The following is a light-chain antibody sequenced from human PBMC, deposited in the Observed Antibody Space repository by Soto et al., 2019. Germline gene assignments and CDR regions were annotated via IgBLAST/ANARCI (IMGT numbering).Light chain of an antibody. Sequence: EILMTQSPATLSVSPGERVILSCRASQSVGSTLAWYQQKPGQAPRLLIRGASTRATGVPARFSGSGSGTEFTLTISSLQSEDSAVYYCQQYSTSLTFGGGTTLEIK. V-gene: IGKV3-15*01. CDR2: GAS. J-gene: IGKJ4*02. CDR1: QSVGST. CDR3: QQYSTSLT.